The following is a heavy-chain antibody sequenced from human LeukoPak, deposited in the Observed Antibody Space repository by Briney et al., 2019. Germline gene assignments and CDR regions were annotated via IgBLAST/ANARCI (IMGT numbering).Heavy chain of an antibody. CDR1: GGSFSSSDYY. D-gene: IGHD3-3*01. J-gene: IGHJ4*02. V-gene: IGHV4-39*01. CDR3: ARHEPASPHSDFWSGYFGFDY. CDR2: IYYGGST. Sequence: PSETLSLTCTVSGGSFSSSDYYWGWIRQPPGKGLEWIGSIYYGGSTYYNPSLKSRVTISVDASKNQFSLRLSSVTAADTAVYYCARHEPASPHSDFWSGYFGFDYWGQGTLVTVSS.